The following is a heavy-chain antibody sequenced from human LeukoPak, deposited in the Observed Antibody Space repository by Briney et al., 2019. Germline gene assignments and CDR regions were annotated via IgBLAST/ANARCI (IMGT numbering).Heavy chain of an antibody. CDR3: ARSWGLADAFDI. Sequence: SETLSLTCTVSGGSIGSYYWSWIRQPPGKGLEWIGYIYYSGSTNYNPSLKSRVTISVDTSKNQFSLKLSSVTAADTAVYYCARSWGLADAFDIWGQGTMVTVSS. D-gene: IGHD3-16*01. CDR2: IYYSGST. CDR1: GGSIGSYY. V-gene: IGHV4-59*01. J-gene: IGHJ3*02.